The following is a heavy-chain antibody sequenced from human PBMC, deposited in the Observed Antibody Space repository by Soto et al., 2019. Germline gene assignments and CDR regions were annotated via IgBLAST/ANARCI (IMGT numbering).Heavy chain of an antibody. Sequence: QVQLVQSGAEVKKPGSSVKVSCKASGGAFSDYAFSWVRQAPGQGLEWLGGIMPIFRAPDYAQKFQGRVTQTADQSTRTDPMAMRRLRSDDTAGYYCARWLEETAIGNYTYGMDVWGQGTTVAVSA. CDR2: IMPIFRAP. CDR3: ARWLEETAIGNYTYGMDV. V-gene: IGHV1-69*12. CDR1: GGAFSDYA. J-gene: IGHJ6*01. D-gene: IGHD2-21*02.